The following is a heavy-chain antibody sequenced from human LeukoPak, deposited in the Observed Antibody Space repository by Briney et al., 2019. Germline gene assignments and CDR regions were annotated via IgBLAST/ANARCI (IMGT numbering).Heavy chain of an antibody. V-gene: IGHV4-59*01. CDR3: ARHWGSDWYFDL. Sequence: SETLSLTCAVSGGSISNYYCSWIRQSPGKGLEWLGYIHYSGYTNYNPSLKSRVTISVDTSKNQFSLNLSSVTAADTAVYYCARHWGSDWYFDLWGRGTLVTVSS. J-gene: IGHJ2*01. D-gene: IGHD7-27*01. CDR1: GGSISNYY. CDR2: IHYSGYT.